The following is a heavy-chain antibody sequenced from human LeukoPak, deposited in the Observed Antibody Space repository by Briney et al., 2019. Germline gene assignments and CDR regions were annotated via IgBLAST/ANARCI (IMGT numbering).Heavy chain of an antibody. CDR1: GGTFSSYA. V-gene: IGHV1-69*01. Sequence: SVKVSCKASGGTFSSYAISWVRQAPGQGLEWMGGIIPIFGTANYAQKFQGRVTITADESTSTAYMELSSLRSEDTAVYYCARPDEDRGYSYGYNYWGQGTLVTVSS. CDR3: ARPDEDRGYSYGYNY. CDR2: IIPIFGTA. D-gene: IGHD5-18*01. J-gene: IGHJ4*02.